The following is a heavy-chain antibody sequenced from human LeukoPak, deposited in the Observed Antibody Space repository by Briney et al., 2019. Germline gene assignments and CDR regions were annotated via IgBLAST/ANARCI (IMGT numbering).Heavy chain of an antibody. CDR1: GYTFTGYY. Sequence: ASVKVSCKASGYTFTGYYMHWVRQAPGQGLEWMGWINPNSGGTNYAQKFQGRVTMTRDTSISTACMELSRLRSDDTAVYFCAILLGPFWSDYEDAFDIWGQGTMVTVSS. D-gene: IGHD3-3*01. V-gene: IGHV1-2*02. J-gene: IGHJ3*02. CDR2: INPNSGGT. CDR3: AILLGPFWSDYEDAFDI.